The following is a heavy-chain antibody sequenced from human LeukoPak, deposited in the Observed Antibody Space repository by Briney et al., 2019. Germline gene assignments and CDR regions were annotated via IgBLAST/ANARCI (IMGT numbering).Heavy chain of an antibody. D-gene: IGHD6-13*01. CDR2: FIPILGTA. CDR3: ARERSVIAAPGFDAFDI. Sequence: SVKVSCKASGGTFSDYALNWVRQAPGQGLEWMGVFIPILGTANSTQKFQGRVTITADISTNTVYMELSSLRSEDTAVYYCARERSVIAAPGFDAFDIWGQGTLVTVSA. CDR1: GGTFSDYA. V-gene: IGHV1-69*10. J-gene: IGHJ3*02.